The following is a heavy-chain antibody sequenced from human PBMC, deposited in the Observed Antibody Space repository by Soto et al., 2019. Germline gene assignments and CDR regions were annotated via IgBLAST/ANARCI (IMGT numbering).Heavy chain of an antibody. V-gene: IGHV5-51*01. D-gene: IGHD3-22*01. J-gene: IGHJ5*02. CDR1: GYKFTSYW. CDR2: IFPSDSDT. Sequence: GESLKISCITSGYKFTSYWIAWVRQMPGKGLEWMGIIFPSDSDTRYSPSFQGQVTISADRSTSTVFLQWASLKASDTAVYFCARKDKSGYFNWFDPWGQGTLVTVSS. CDR3: ARKDKSGYFNWFDP.